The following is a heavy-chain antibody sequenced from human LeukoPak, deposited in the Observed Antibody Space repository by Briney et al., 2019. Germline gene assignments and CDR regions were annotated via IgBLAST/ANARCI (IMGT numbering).Heavy chain of an antibody. CDR3: AKVTTSSGYYSRFDH. CDR1: GFTFSTFG. Sequence: PGGSLRLSCAASGFTFSTFGMHWVRQAPGKGLEWVAVLSFDGSNKYYADPVKGRFTISRDNSKNTLYLEMNSLRVEDTAVYYCAKVTTSSGYYSRFDHWGQGTLVTVSS. V-gene: IGHV3-30*18. D-gene: IGHD3-22*01. J-gene: IGHJ4*02. CDR2: LSFDGSNK.